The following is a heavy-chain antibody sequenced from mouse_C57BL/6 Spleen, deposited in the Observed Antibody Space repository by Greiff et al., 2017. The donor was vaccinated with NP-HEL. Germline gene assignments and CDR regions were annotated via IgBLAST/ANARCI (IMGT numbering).Heavy chain of an antibody. Sequence: VQLQQSGAELVKPGASVKLSCKASGYTFTEYTIHWVKQRSGQGLEWIGWFYPGSGSIKYNEKFKDKATLTADKSSSTVYMELSRLTSEDSAVYFCARHEYRVYGNYEGVYFDYWGQGTTLTVSS. J-gene: IGHJ2*01. CDR3: ARHEYRVYGNYEGVYFDY. CDR2: FYPGSGSI. CDR1: GYTFTEYT. D-gene: IGHD2-1*01. V-gene: IGHV1-62-2*01.